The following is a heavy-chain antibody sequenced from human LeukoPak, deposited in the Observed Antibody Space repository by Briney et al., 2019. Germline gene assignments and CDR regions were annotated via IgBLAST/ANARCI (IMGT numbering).Heavy chain of an antibody. Sequence: GGSLRLSCAASGFSFSSYGMHWVRQAPGKGLEWVSAISGSGGSTYYADSVKGRFTISRDNSKNTLYLQMNSLRAEDTAVYYCAKDSSSPIDYWGQGTLVTVSS. CDR2: ISGSGGST. V-gene: IGHV3-23*01. D-gene: IGHD6-6*01. CDR3: AKDSSSPIDY. J-gene: IGHJ4*02. CDR1: GFSFSSYG.